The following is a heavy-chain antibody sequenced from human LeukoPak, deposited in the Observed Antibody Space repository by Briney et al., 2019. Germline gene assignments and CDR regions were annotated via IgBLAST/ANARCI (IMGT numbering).Heavy chain of an antibody. Sequence: PSETLSLTCTVSGGSISSYYWSWIRQPAGKGLEWIGRIYTSGSTNYNPSLKSRVTISVDKSKNQFSLTLSSVTAADTALYYFATDHGSGLMDVWGKGTTVTVSS. CDR2: IYTSGST. V-gene: IGHV4-4*07. CDR3: ATDHGSGLMDV. CDR1: GGSISSYY. D-gene: IGHD3-10*01. J-gene: IGHJ6*04.